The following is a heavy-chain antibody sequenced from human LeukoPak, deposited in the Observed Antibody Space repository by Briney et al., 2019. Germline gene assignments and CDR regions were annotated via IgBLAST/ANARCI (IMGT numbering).Heavy chain of an antibody. Sequence: SETLSLTCTVSGGSISSYYWSWIRQPPGKGLEWIGYIYYSGSTNYNPSLKSRVSISVDTSKNQFSLKLSSVTAADTAVYYCARHSSSWYVDYWGQGTLVTVSS. D-gene: IGHD6-13*01. J-gene: IGHJ4*02. V-gene: IGHV4-59*08. CDR3: ARHSSSWYVDY. CDR2: IYYSGST. CDR1: GGSISSYY.